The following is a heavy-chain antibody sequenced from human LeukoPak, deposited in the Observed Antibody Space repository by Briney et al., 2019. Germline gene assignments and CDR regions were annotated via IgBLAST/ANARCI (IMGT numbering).Heavy chain of an antibody. Sequence: ASVKVSCKASGYTFTSYGISWVRQAPGQGLEWMGWISAYNGNTNYAQKLQSRVTMTTDTSTSTAYMELRSLRSDDTAVYYCARDQHIVVVPAAMPEVYFDYWGQGTLVTVSS. V-gene: IGHV1-18*01. D-gene: IGHD2-2*01. CDR2: ISAYNGNT. CDR1: GYTFTSYG. CDR3: ARDQHIVVVPAAMPEVYFDY. J-gene: IGHJ4*02.